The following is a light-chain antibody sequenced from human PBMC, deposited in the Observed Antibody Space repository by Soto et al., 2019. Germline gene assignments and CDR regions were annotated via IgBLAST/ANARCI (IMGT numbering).Light chain of an antibody. CDR1: QNVSSN. CDR2: GAS. V-gene: IGKV3-15*01. CDR3: QQYNNWPLT. J-gene: IGKJ4*01. Sequence: EIVMTHSPATLSVSPGERATLSCRASQNVSSNLAWYQQKPGQAPRLLFYGASTRATGIPARFSGSGSGTEFTLTISSLQSEDFAVYYCQQYNNWPLTVGGGTVV.